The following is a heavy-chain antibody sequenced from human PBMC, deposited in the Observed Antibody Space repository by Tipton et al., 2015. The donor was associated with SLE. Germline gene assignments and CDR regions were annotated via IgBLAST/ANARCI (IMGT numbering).Heavy chain of an antibody. Sequence: TLSLTCTLTGGSISSGTYYWNWIRQPAGKGLEWIGRIYSNGSTNYNPSLKSRVTISIDTSKNQFYLKLTSVTAADTAVYYCARAGGVEMAIINYWGQGTLVTVSS. CDR2: IYSNGST. CDR3: ARAGGVEMAIINY. J-gene: IGHJ4*02. D-gene: IGHD5-24*01. V-gene: IGHV4-61*02. CDR1: GGSISSGTYY.